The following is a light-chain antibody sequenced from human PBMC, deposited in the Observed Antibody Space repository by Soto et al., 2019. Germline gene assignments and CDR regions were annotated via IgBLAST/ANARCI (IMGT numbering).Light chain of an antibody. CDR2: DVS. J-gene: IGLJ1*01. CDR1: SSDVGGYNY. CDR3: SSYTTSNTRQIV. V-gene: IGLV2-14*01. Sequence: QPVLTHPASGSGSHGPSSTISYTATSSDVGGYNYVSWYQQHPGKAPKFMIYDVSNRPSGVSNRFSGSKSGNTASLTISGLQAEDEADYYCSSYTTSNTRQIVFGTGTKVTVL.